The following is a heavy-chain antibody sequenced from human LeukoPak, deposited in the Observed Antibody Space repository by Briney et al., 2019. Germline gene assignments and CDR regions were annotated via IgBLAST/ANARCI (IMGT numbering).Heavy chain of an antibody. CDR2: IYTSGST. J-gene: IGHJ4*02. V-gene: IGHV4-4*09. CDR1: GGSISSYY. CDR3: ARHGGSSWSFDY. D-gene: IGHD6-13*01. Sequence: SETLPLTCTVSGGSISSYYWSWIRQPPGKGLEWIGYIYTSGSTNYNPSLKSRVTISVDTSKNQFSLKLSSVTAADTAVYYCARHGGSSWSFDYWGQGTLVTVSS.